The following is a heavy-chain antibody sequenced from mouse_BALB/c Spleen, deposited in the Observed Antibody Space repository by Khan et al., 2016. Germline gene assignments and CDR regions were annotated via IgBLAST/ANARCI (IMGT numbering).Heavy chain of an antibody. CDR2: IRYSGST. V-gene: IGHV3-2*02. J-gene: IGHJ1*01. CDR3: TRSPTATRYFDV. D-gene: IGHD1-2*01. Sequence: EVQLQESGPGLVKPSQSLSLTCTVTGYSITSDYAWNWIRQFPGNKLEWMGYIRYSGSTTYNPSLKSRISITRDTSKNQLFLQLYSVTTEDSATYYVTRSPTATRYFDVWGAGTTVTVSS. CDR1: GYSITSDYA.